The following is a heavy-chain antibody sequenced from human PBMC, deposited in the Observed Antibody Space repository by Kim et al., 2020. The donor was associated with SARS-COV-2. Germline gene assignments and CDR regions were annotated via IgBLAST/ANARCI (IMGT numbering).Heavy chain of an antibody. CDR3: ARGQSVWYSGYDLPGTTDY. CDR1: GFTFSSYA. J-gene: IGHJ4*02. CDR2: ISYDGSNK. D-gene: IGHD5-12*01. Sequence: GGSLRLSCAASGFTFSSYAMHWVRQAPGKGLEWVAVISYDGSNKYYADSVKGRFTISRDNSKNTLYLQMNSLRAEDTAVYYCARGQSVWYSGYDLPGTTDYWGQGTLVTVSS. V-gene: IGHV3-30*04.